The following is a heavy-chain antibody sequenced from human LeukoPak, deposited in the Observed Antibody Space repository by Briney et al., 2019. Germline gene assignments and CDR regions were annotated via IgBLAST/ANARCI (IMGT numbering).Heavy chain of an antibody. Sequence: ASVKVSCKASGYTFTSYDINWVRQATGQGPEWMGWMNPNSGNTGYAQKFQGRVTMTRNTSISTAYMELSSLRSEDTAVYYCARGLWLDDSYYYYGMDVWGQGTTVTVSS. CDR1: GYTFTSYD. D-gene: IGHD6-19*01. V-gene: IGHV1-8*01. CDR3: ARGLWLDDSYYYYGMDV. CDR2: MNPNSGNT. J-gene: IGHJ6*02.